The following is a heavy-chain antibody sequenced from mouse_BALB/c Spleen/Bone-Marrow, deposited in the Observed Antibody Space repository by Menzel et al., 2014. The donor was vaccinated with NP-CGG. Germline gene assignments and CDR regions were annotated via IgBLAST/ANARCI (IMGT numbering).Heavy chain of an antibody. V-gene: IGHV1-39*01. CDR2: IDPYYGGT. J-gene: IGHJ2*01. D-gene: IGHD2-10*02. CDR3: ARKKYGNSHYFDY. Sequence: EVQRVESGPELEKPGASVKISCKASGYSFTGYNMNWVKQSNGKSLEGIGNIDPYYGGTSYNQKFKGKATLTVDKSSSTAYMQLKSLTSEDSAVYYCARKKYGNSHYFDYWGQGTTLTVSS. CDR1: GYSFTGYN.